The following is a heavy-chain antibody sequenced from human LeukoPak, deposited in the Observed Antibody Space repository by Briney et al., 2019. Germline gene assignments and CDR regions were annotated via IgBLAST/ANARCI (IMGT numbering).Heavy chain of an antibody. CDR2: INQHGSEK. V-gene: IGHV3-7*03. CDR3: ARDKWSESMSSLFDP. CDR1: RFTFRNNG. J-gene: IGHJ5*02. Sequence: GGSLSLPGAAPRFTFRNNGMGWVGRAPGKGLGGGANINQHGSEKYYVDSVKGRFTISRGNAENSLYLQMNSLRAEDTAIYYCARDKWSESMSSLFDPWGQGTLVTVSS. D-gene: IGHD2-15*01.